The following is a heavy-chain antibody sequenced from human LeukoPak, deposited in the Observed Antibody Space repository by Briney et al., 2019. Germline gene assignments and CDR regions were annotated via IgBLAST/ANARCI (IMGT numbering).Heavy chain of an antibody. Sequence: PGGSLRLSCAASGFTFSSYAMSWVRQASGKGLEWISVISGSGGSTYHADSVKGRFTISRDNSENTVFLQMNSLRAEDTAVYYCAKLGSEGALAWSDNWGQGTLVTVSS. CDR1: GFTFSSYA. CDR2: ISGSGGST. D-gene: IGHD1-26*01. J-gene: IGHJ4*02. V-gene: IGHV3-23*01. CDR3: AKLGSEGALAWSDN.